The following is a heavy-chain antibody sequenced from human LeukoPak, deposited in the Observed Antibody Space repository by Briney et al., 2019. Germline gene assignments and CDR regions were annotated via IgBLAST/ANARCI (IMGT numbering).Heavy chain of an antibody. D-gene: IGHD5-12*01. CDR1: GFTFSSYE. CDR2: MSGSGGRI. CDR3: AKDQGYSGYGPGDS. V-gene: IGHV3-23*01. Sequence: PGGSLRLSCAVSGFTFSSYEMNWVRQAPGKGLEWVSSMSGSGGRINYADSVRGRFTISRDNSRNTLYLQMNSLRVEDTAVYYCAKDQGYSGYGPGDSWGQGTLVTVSS. J-gene: IGHJ4*02.